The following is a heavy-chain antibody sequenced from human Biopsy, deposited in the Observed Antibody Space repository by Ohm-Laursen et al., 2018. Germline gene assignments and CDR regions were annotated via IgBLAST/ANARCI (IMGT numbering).Heavy chain of an antibody. J-gene: IGHJ4*02. CDR2: ISYTGGI. CDR3: ARMPHFDY. CDR1: GGSISGYH. V-gene: IGHV4-59*01. Sequence: GTLSLTCTVSGGSISGYHWSWIRKSPGKGLEWLAYISYTGGITSNPSLNGRATMSLDTPKNQFSLRPIYVTAADTAVYYCARMPHFDYWGQGILVTVSS. D-gene: IGHD2-2*01.